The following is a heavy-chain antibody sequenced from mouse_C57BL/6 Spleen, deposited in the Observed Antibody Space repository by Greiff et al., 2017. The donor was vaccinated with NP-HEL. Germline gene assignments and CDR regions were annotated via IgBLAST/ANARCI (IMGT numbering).Heavy chain of an antibody. CDR3: ARDSGNYCDY. CDR1: GFTFSDYG. CDR2: ISSGSSTI. Sequence: VQLKESGGGLVKPGGSLKLSCAASGFTFSDYGMQWVRQAPEKGLEWVAYISSGSSTIYYADTVKGRFTISRDNAKNTLFLQMTSLRSEDTAMYYCARDSGNYCDYWGQGTTLTVSS. V-gene: IGHV5-17*01. J-gene: IGHJ2*01.